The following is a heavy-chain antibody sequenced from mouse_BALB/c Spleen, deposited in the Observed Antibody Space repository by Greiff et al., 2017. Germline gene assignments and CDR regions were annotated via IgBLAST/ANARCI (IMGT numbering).Heavy chain of an antibody. D-gene: IGHD1-1*01. Sequence: DVKLLESGGGLVQPGGSLKLSCAASGFDFSRYWMSWVRQAPGKGLEWIGEINPDSSTIKYSPSLKDKFIISRDNAKNTLYLQMSKVRSEDTALYYCARPGSYYYGDWFAYWGQGTLVTVSA. J-gene: IGHJ3*01. CDR2: INPDSSTI. CDR3: ARPGSYYYGDWFAY. CDR1: GFDFSRYW. V-gene: IGHV4-1*02.